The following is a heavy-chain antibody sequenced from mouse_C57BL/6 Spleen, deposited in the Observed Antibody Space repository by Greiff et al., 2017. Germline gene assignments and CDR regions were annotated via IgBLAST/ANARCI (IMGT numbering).Heavy chain of an antibody. V-gene: IGHV1-55*01. CDR2: IYPGSGST. Sequence: QVQLQQPGAELVKPGASVKMSCKASGYTFTSYWITWVKQRPGQGLEWIGDIYPGSGSTNYNEKFKSKATLTVDTSSSTAYMQLSSLTSEDSAVYYCARREGYGNSHYYAMDYWGQGTSVTVSS. D-gene: IGHD2-1*01. J-gene: IGHJ4*01. CDR1: GYTFTSYW. CDR3: ARREGYGNSHYYAMDY.